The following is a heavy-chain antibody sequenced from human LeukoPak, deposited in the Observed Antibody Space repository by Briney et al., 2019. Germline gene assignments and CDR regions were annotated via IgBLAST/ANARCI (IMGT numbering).Heavy chain of an antibody. Sequence: SETLSLTCTVSGGSISSSSYYWGWSRQPPGKGLEWIGSIYYSGSTYYNPSLKSRVTISVDTSKNQFSLKLSSVTAADTAVYYCARVSAATMVRGVITQFDPWGQGTLVTVSS. CDR3: ARVSAATMVRGVITQFDP. CDR2: IYYSGST. J-gene: IGHJ5*02. CDR1: GGSISSSSYY. V-gene: IGHV4-39*01. D-gene: IGHD3-10*01.